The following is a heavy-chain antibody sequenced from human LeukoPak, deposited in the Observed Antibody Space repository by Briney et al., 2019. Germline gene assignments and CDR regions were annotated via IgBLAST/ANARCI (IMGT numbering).Heavy chain of an antibody. J-gene: IGHJ4*02. V-gene: IGHV3-30-3*02. CDR2: ISYDGSNK. CDR3: AKSGGSSGWLY. CDR1: GFTFSSYA. Sequence: GGSLRLSCAASGFTFSSYAMHWVRQAPGEGLEWVAVISYDGSNKYYADSVKGRFTISRDNSKNTLYLQMNSLRAEDTAVYYCAKSGGSSGWLYWGQGTLVTVSS. D-gene: IGHD6-19*01.